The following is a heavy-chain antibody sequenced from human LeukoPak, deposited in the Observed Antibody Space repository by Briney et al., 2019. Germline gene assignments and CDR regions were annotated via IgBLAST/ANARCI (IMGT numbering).Heavy chain of an antibody. CDR1: GGSISSYY. V-gene: IGHV4-59*01. CDR2: IYYSGST. Sequence: SETLSLTCTVSGGSISSYYWSWIRQPPGKGLEWIGYIYYSGSTNYNPSLKRRVTISVDTSKNQFSLKLSSVTAADTAVYYCARDGGYSSSWYAPSWYFDLWGRGTLVTVSS. D-gene: IGHD6-13*01. CDR3: ARDGGYSSSWYAPSWYFDL. J-gene: IGHJ2*01.